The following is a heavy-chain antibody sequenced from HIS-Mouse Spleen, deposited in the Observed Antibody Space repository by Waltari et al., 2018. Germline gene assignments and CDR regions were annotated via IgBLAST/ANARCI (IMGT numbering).Heavy chain of an antibody. CDR1: GGSISSSSYY. Sequence: QLQLQESGPGLVKPSETLSLTCTVSGGSISSSSYYWGWIRQPPGKGLEWIGSIYYSGSTYSTRPLRGQVTIPVDTSRNQFSLKLGSVTAADPAVYSCAREIPYSSSWYDWYFDLWGRGTLVTVSS. CDR2: IYYSGST. CDR3: AREIPYSSSWYDWYFDL. V-gene: IGHV4-39*07. J-gene: IGHJ2*01. D-gene: IGHD6-13*01.